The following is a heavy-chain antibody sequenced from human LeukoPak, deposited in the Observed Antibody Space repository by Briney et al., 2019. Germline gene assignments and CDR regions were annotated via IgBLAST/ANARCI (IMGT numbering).Heavy chain of an antibody. V-gene: IGHV3-74*01. CDR2: IIGDGSST. J-gene: IGHJ3*02. CDR3: ARDPYCGGDCFPSWRDAFDI. CDR1: GFTFSSHW. D-gene: IGHD2-21*02. Sequence: GGSLRLSCAASGFTFSSHWMHWVRQAPGKGLVWVSRIIGDGSSTSYADSVKGRFTISRDNAKNSLYLQMNSLRAEDTAVYYCARDPYCGGDCFPSWRDAFDIWGQGTMVTVSS.